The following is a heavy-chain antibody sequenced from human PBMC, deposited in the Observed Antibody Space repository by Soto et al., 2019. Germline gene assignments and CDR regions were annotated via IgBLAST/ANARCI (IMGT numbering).Heavy chain of an antibody. J-gene: IGHJ6*02. Sequence: QVQLVESGGGVVQPGRSLRLSCAASGFTFSSYGMHWVRQAPGKGLEWVAVIWYDGSNKYYADSVKGRFTISRDNSKNTLYLQVNSLTAEDTEVYYCASEDVLRYSRGGMGVWGQGTTVTVSS. CDR1: GFTFSSYG. CDR2: IWYDGSNK. V-gene: IGHV3-33*01. CDR3: ASEDVLRYSRGGMGV. D-gene: IGHD3-9*01.